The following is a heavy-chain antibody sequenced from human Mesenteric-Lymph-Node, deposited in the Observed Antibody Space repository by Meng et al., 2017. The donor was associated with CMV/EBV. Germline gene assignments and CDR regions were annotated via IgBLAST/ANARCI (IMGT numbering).Heavy chain of an antibody. D-gene: IGHD6-19*01. CDR3: ARGRYTSVEAGLDY. V-gene: IGHV4-34*01. J-gene: IGHJ4*02. CDR1: GASFSDYY. Sequence: CAVYGASFSDYYWSWIRQSPGKGLEWIGEVNYIGSTKYSPSLKSRITMSVDTSKNHFSLGVNPVTAADTAVYYCARGRYTSVEAGLDYWGQGTLVTVSS. CDR2: VNYIGST.